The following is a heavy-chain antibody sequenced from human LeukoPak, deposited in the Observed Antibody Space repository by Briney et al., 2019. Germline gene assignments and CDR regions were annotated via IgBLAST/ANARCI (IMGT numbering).Heavy chain of an antibody. CDR2: IYYSGST. D-gene: IGHD3-3*01. CDR1: GGSISSGGYY. CDR3: ARDTGVPKGMDV. V-gene: IGHV4-31*02. Sequence: SQTLSLTWTVSGGSISSGGYYWSWLRQHPGKGLEWIGYIYYSGSTYYNPSLKSRLTISVDTSKNQFSLKLSSVTAADTAVYYCARDTGVPKGMDVWGQGTTVTVSS. J-gene: IGHJ6*02.